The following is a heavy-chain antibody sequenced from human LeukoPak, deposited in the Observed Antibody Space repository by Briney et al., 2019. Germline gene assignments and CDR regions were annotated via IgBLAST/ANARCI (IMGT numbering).Heavy chain of an antibody. CDR1: GGSISSSSYY. Sequence: KPSATLSLTCTVSGGSISSSSYYGGWIPQPPGKGLAWIGYIDYSGGTYYNPSLKSRVTISVDTSKNQFSLKLSSVTAADTAVYYCARHPIRTMDLKYDILTGPFDYWGQGTLVTVSS. J-gene: IGHJ4*02. CDR3: ARHPIRTMDLKYDILTGPFDY. D-gene: IGHD3-9*01. V-gene: IGHV4-30-4*08. CDR2: IDYSGGT.